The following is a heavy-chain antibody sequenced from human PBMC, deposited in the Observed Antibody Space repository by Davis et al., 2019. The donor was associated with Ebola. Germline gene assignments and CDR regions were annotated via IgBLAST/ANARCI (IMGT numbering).Heavy chain of an antibody. V-gene: IGHV3-30*03. CDR3: GPKCSSTTCGRFGMDV. D-gene: IGHD2-2*01. J-gene: IGHJ6*04. CDR2: ISYDGSNK. CDR1: GFTFSSYG. Sequence: GESLKISCAASGFTFSSYGMHWVRQAPGKGLEWVAVISYDGSNKYYADSVKGRFTISRDNSENTLYLQMNSLRAEDAAVYYCGPKCSSTTCGRFGMDVWDKGATVTVSS.